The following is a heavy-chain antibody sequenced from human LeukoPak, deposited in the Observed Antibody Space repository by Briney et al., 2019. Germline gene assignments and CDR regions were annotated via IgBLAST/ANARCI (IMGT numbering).Heavy chain of an antibody. CDR3: ARQGHVIVDYGDYSFDY. J-gene: IGHJ4*02. V-gene: IGHV5-51*01. Sequence: GESLKISCKGSGYSFTSYWIGWVRRMPGKGLEWMGIIYPGDSDTRYSPSFQGQVTISADKSISTAYLQWSSLKASDTAMYYCARQGHVIVDYGDYSFDYWGQGTLVTVSS. CDR2: IYPGDSDT. CDR1: GYSFTSYW. D-gene: IGHD4-17*01.